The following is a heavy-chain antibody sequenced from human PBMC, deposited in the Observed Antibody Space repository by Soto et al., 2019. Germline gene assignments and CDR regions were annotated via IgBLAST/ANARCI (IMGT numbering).Heavy chain of an antibody. CDR1: GDSMTKYY. CDR2: IYTSGST. Sequence: QVQLQDSGPGLVKPSETLSLTCTVSGDSMTKYYWSWIRQPAGKGLEWIGRIYTSGSTNYNPSLKSRVTMSIDTSNNHFSLKLKSVTAADTAVYYCARTVGAAYYFDFWGQGALVTVSS. CDR3: ARTVGAAYYFDF. V-gene: IGHV4-4*07. D-gene: IGHD1-26*01. J-gene: IGHJ4*02.